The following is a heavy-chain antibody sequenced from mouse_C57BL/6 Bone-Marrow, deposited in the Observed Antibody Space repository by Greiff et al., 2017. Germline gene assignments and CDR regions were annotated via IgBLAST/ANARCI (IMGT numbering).Heavy chain of an antibody. V-gene: IGHV1-59*01. CDR3: ARYGNYAMDY. CDR1: GYTFTSYW. J-gene: IGHJ4*01. Sequence: VKLQQPGAELVRPGTSVKLSCKASGYTFTSYWMHWVKQRPGQGLEWIGVIDPSDSYTNYNQKFKGKATLTVDTSSSTAYMQLSSLTSEDSAVYYCARYGNYAMDYWGQGTSVTVSS. CDR2: IDPSDSYT. D-gene: IGHD2-1*01.